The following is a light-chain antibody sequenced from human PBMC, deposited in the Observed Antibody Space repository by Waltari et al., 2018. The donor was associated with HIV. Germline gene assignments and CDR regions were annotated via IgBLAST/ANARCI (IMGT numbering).Light chain of an antibody. J-gene: IGKJ2*01. CDR1: QTVTSNY. CDR2: GAS. V-gene: IGKV3-20*01. CDR3: HQYGTSPQT. Sequence: EIVLTQSPRTLSLSPGERATLSCRASQTVTSNYLAWYQMKPCQAPRLLIYGASIRATGGPDKFSGSGSGTGFTLTIARLQPEDFAVYYCHQYGTSPQTFGQGSKVEIK.